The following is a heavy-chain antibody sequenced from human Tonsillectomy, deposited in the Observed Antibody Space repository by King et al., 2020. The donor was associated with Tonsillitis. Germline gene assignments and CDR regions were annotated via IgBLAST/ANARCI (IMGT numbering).Heavy chain of an antibody. CDR2: ISYDGSNK. J-gene: IGHJ6*02. V-gene: IGHV3-30-3*01. Sequence: QLVQSGGGVVQPGRSLRLSCAASGFTFSSFALHWVRQAPGKGLEGVAVISYDGSNKYYADSLKGRFTISRDNSKNTLYLQMNSLSAEDTAGYYCAREGYSSNYYYYGMDVWGQGTTVTVSS. CDR3: AREGYSSNYYYYGMDV. D-gene: IGHD5-18*01. CDR1: GFTFSSFA.